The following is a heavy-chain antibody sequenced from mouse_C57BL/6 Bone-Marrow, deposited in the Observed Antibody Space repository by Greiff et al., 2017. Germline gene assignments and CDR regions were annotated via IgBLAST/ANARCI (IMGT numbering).Heavy chain of an antibody. D-gene: IGHD1-1*01. CDR2: IYPRDGST. CDR3: ARDYGSSYWYFDV. J-gene: IGHJ1*03. V-gene: IGHV1-85*01. CDR1: GYTFTSYD. Sequence: QVQLQQSGPELVKPGASVKLSCKASGYTFTSYDINWVKQRPGQGLEWIGWIYPRDGSTKYTEKFKGKATLTVDQSSSTAYMGLHSLTSEDSAVYFCARDYGSSYWYFDVWGTGTTVTVSS.